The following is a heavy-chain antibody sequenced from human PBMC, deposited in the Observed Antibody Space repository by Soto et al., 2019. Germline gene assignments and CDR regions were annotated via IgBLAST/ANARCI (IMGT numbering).Heavy chain of an antibody. Sequence: EVQLVESGGGLVQPGGSLRLSCAASGFTFRTYGMHWVRQAPGKGLEYISTVNSDGGSTFYANSVKGRFIISRDNSKNTLYLQMGSLRAEDMAVYYCAREGGRVGRNCSGGSCYSGYFDYWGQGTLVTVSS. V-gene: IGHV3-64*01. CDR2: VNSDGGST. CDR1: GFTFRTYG. CDR3: AREGGRVGRNCSGGSCYSGYFDY. D-gene: IGHD2-15*01. J-gene: IGHJ4*02.